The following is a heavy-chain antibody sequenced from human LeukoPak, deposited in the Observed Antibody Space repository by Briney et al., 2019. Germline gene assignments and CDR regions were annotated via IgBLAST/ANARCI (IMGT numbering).Heavy chain of an antibody. Sequence: SGTLSLTCAVSGGSITSSNWWSWVRQPPGKGLAWIGEIYHSGSTNYNPSLKSRVTISVDKSKNQFSLKLSSVTAADTAVYYCARAYRISSVATPGEFDPWGQGTLVTVSS. D-gene: IGHD5-12*01. CDR1: GGSITSSNW. V-gene: IGHV4-4*02. CDR2: IYHSGST. CDR3: ARAYRISSVATPGEFDP. J-gene: IGHJ5*02.